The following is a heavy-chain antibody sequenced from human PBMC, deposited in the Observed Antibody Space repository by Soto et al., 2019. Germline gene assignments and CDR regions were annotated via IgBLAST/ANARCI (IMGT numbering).Heavy chain of an antibody. D-gene: IGHD1-26*01. J-gene: IGHJ6*02. V-gene: IGHV3-66*01. CDR2: IYSGGYT. CDR1: GFTVSSNY. Sequence: GGSLRLSCAASGFTVSSNYMSWVRQAPGKGLEWVSVIYSGGYTYYADSVKGRFTISRDNSKNTLYLQMNGLRAEDTAVYYCAKVGGDYYYGMDVWGQGTTVTVSS. CDR3: AKVGGDYYYGMDV.